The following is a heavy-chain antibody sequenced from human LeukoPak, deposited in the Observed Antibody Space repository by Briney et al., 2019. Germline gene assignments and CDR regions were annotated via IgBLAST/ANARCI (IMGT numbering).Heavy chain of an antibody. J-gene: IGHJ4*02. CDR2: ISYDGSNK. V-gene: IGHV3-30-3*01. D-gene: IGHD1/OR15-1a*01. CDR3: AENSALEY. CDR1: GFTFSSYA. Sequence: AGSLRLSCAASGFTFSSYAMHWVRQAPGKGLEWVAVISYDGSNKYYADSVKGRFTISRDNSKNTLYLQMNSLRAEDTAVYYCAENSALEYWGQGTLVTVSS.